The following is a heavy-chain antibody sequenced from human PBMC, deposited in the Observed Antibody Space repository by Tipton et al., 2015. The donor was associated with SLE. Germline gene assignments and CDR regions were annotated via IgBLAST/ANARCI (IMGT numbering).Heavy chain of an antibody. CDR3: ARGGSSWSYFDY. CDR1: GFTFSSYA. V-gene: IGHV3-23*01. D-gene: IGHD6-13*01. Sequence: SLRLSCAASGFTFSSYAMSWVRQAPGKGLEWVSAISGSGGSTYYADSVKGRFTISRDNSKNTLYLQMNSLRAEDTAVYYCARGGSSWSYFDYWGQGTLVTVSS. CDR2: ISGSGGST. J-gene: IGHJ4*02.